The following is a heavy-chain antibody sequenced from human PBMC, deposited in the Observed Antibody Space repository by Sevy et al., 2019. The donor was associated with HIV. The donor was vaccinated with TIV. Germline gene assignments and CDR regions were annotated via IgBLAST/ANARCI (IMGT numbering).Heavy chain of an antibody. Sequence: ASVKVSCKASGYTFTNYGISWVRQAPGQGLEWMGWISTHNGDTNYAQKLQGRVTMTTDTSTSTAYMELRSLRSDDTAVYYCARRIYYDSSAYYSWFDPWGQGTLVTVSS. V-gene: IGHV1-18*01. CDR3: ARRIYYDSSAYYSWFDP. D-gene: IGHD3-22*01. CDR2: ISTHNGDT. J-gene: IGHJ5*02. CDR1: GYTFTNYG.